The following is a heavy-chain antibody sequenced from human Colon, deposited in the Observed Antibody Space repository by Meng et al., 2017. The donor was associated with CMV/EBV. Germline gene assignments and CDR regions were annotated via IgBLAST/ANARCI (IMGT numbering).Heavy chain of an antibody. Sequence: SETLSLTCTVSGGSISSYYWSWIRQPPGKGLEWIGYIYYSGSTNYNPSLKSRVTISVDTSRNQFSLKLSSVTAADTAVYYCARDGLGRLRAFDIWGQGTMVTVSS. CDR1: GGSISSYY. J-gene: IGHJ3*02. CDR2: IYYSGST. V-gene: IGHV4-59*01. CDR3: ARDGLGRLRAFDI. D-gene: IGHD7-27*01.